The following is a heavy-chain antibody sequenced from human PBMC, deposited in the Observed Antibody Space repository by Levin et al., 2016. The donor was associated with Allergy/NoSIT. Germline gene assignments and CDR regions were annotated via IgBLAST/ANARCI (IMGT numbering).Heavy chain of an antibody. Sequence: VRQAPGKGLEWVSAISGSGGSTYYADSVKGRFTISRDNSKNTLYLQMNSLRAEDTAVYYCAKDIMVRNYWGQGTLVTVSS. CDR2: ISGSGGST. J-gene: IGHJ4*02. CDR3: AKDIMVRNY. V-gene: IGHV3-23*01. D-gene: IGHD3-10*01.